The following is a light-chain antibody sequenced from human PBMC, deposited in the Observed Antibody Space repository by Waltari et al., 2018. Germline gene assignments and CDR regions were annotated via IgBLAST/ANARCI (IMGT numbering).Light chain of an antibody. J-gene: IGKJ4*01. Sequence: DIQMTQSPSSLSASVGDRVTITCRASRAISNYVNWYQQRPGLAPKLLIYAASTLQGGVRTRFTGSGSGTDFTLTISNLQAEDVAVYYCQQYYRSPLTFGGGTKVEIK. V-gene: IGKV1-39*01. CDR1: RAISNY. CDR3: QQYYRSPLT. CDR2: AAS.